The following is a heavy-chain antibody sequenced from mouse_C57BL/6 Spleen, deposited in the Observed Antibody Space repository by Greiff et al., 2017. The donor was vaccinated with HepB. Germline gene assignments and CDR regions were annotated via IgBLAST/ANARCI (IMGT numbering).Heavy chain of an antibody. Sequence: QVQLQQPGAELVMPGASVKLSCKASGYTFTSYWMHWVKQRPGQGLEWIGEIDPSDSYTNYNQTFKGKSTLTVDKSSSTAYMQLSSLTSEDSAVYYCARKEGRKAMDYWGQGTSVTVSS. D-gene: IGHD3-3*01. CDR1: GYTFTSYW. CDR2: IDPSDSYT. CDR3: ARKEGRKAMDY. J-gene: IGHJ4*01. V-gene: IGHV1-69*01.